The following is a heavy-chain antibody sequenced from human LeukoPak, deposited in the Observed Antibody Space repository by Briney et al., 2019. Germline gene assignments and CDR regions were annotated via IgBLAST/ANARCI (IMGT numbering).Heavy chain of an antibody. CDR3: AKDLQAGYSYVNCFDP. CDR2: ISGSGGST. J-gene: IGHJ5*02. D-gene: IGHD5-18*01. V-gene: IGHV3-23*01. CDR1: GFTFSSYA. Sequence: GASLRLSCAASGFTFSSYAMSWVCQAPGKGLEWVSAISGSGGSTYYADSVKGRFTISRDNSKNTLYLQMNSLRAEDTAVYYCAKDLQAGYSYVNCFDPWGQGTLVTVSS.